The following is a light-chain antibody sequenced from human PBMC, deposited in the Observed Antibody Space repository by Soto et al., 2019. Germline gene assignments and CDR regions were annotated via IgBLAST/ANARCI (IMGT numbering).Light chain of an antibody. J-gene: IGLJ3*02. V-gene: IGLV2-14*01. CDR1: SSDVGGYNY. CDR3: SSYTRSSTLWV. CDR2: YVS. Sequence: QSALTQPASVSGSPGQSITISCTGTSSDVGGYNYVSWYQQHPGKAPRLMIYYVSNRPSGVSNRFSGSKSGNTASLTISGLQAEDEADYYCSSYTRSSTLWVFGRGTKLTVL.